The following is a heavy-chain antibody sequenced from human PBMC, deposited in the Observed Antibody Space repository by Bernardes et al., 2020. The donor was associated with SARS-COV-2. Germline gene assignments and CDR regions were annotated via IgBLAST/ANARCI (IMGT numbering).Heavy chain of an antibody. Sequence: FLGLFCAASGFTFDDYAMHWVRQAPGKGLGWVSGISWNSGSIGYADSVKGRFTIYRDNAKNSLYLQMNSLRAEDTALYYCAKDIWEWSSGWYGPVDYWGQGTLVTVSS. CDR3: AKDIWEWSSGWYGPVDY. CDR2: ISWNSGSI. J-gene: IGHJ4*02. D-gene: IGHD6-19*01. V-gene: IGHV3-9*01. CDR1: GFTFDDYA.